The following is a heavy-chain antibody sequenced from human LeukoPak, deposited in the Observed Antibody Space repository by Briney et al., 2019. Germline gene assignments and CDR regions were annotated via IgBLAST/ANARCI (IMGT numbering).Heavy chain of an antibody. J-gene: IGHJ4*02. CDR3: ARTRTGFNVVDY. D-gene: IGHD3/OR15-3a*01. Sequence: GGSLRLSCAASGVTVSNNFMSLVRQAPGKGLEWVSVIYDGGYARYAASVKGRFIISRDSSKNTLYLQMNSLRAEDTAVYYCARTRTGFNVVDYWGQGTLVTVSS. CDR2: IYDGGYA. V-gene: IGHV3-53*01. CDR1: GVTVSNNF.